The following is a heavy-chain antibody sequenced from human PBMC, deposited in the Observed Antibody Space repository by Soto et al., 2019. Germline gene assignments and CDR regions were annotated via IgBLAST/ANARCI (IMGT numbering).Heavy chain of an antibody. J-gene: IGHJ6*02. Sequence: GGSLRLSCAASGFTVSSNYMSWVRQAPGKGLEWVSVIYSGGSTYYADSVKGRFTISRDNSKNTLYLQMNSLRAEDTAVYYCARDPSIAARPGYYYYYGMDVWGQGTTVTVSS. CDR2: IYSGGST. CDR1: GFTVSSNY. CDR3: ARDPSIAARPGYYYYYGMDV. D-gene: IGHD6-6*01. V-gene: IGHV3-53*01.